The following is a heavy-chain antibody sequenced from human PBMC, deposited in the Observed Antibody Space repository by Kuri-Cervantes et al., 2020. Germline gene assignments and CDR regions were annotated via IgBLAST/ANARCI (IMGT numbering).Heavy chain of an antibody. CDR1: GFTFSSYG. J-gene: IGHJ3*02. CDR2: ISYDGSNK. CDR3: ARVDCRGYTCYVPSHGFDI. V-gene: IGHV3-30*03. Sequence: GESLKISCAASGFTFSSYGMHWVRQAPGKGLKWVAVISYDGSNKYYADSVKGRFTISRDNSKNTLYLQMNSLRAEDTAVYYCARVDCRGYTCYVPSHGFDIWGQGTMVTVSS. D-gene: IGHD2-15*01.